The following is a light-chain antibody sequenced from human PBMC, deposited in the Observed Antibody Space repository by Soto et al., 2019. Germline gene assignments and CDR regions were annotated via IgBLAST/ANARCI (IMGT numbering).Light chain of an antibody. V-gene: IGKV1-6*01. CDR2: GAT. CDR3: LQDYNYPWT. CDR1: QGISNY. J-gene: IGKJ1*01. Sequence: ATQMTQSPSSLSASVGDRVTISCRASQGISNYLAWYQQRPGKAPKLLIFGATTLQSGVPSRFSASGSGPDFTLTISSLQPEDFATYYCLQDYNYPWTFGQATKVDIK.